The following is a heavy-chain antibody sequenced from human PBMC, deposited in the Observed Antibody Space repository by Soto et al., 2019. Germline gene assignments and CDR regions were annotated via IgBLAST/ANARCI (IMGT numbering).Heavy chain of an antibody. CDR3: ARARRDGYNNYYDYYDMDV. V-gene: IGHV3-21*01. Sequence: EVQLVESGGGLVKPGVSLRLSCAASGFTFSSDNMNWVRQAPGKGLERVSSISSSSSYIYYADSVNGRFTISRHNAKSSLYPQMNSRRAEDTAVYYCARARRDGYNNYYDYYDMDVWGQGTTVTVSS. J-gene: IGHJ6*02. CDR2: ISSSSSYI. CDR1: GFTFSSDN. D-gene: IGHD5-12*01.